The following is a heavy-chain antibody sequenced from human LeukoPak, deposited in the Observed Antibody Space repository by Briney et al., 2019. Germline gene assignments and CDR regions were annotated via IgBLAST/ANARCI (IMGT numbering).Heavy chain of an antibody. D-gene: IGHD3-22*01. CDR3: ARDEGYDTPG. J-gene: IGHJ4*02. Sequence: PGGSLRLSCAASGFTFGTYSMSWIRLAPGKGLEWVSSISETGDYIYYAESVKGRFTISRDNTKNSLYLQMNSLRAEDTAVYYCARDEGYDTPGGGQGTLVTVSP. V-gene: IGHV3-21*01. CDR2: ISETGDYI. CDR1: GFTFGTYS.